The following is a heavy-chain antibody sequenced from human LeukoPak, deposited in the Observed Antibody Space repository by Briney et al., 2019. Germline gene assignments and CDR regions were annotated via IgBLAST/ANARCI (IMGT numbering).Heavy chain of an antibody. J-gene: IGHJ4*02. CDR3: ARHSYYYGSESYYVFDY. D-gene: IGHD3-10*01. Sequence: SETLSLTCAVYGGSFSGYYWSWIRQPPGKGLEWIGEINHSGSTNYNPSLKSRVTISVDTSKNQFSLKLSSVTAADTAVYYCARHSYYYGSESYYVFDYWGQGTLVTVSS. CDR1: GGSFSGYY. V-gene: IGHV4-34*01. CDR2: INHSGST.